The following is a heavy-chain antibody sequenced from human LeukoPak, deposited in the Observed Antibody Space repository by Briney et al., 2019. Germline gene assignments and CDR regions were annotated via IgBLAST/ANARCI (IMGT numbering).Heavy chain of an antibody. Sequence: GGSLRLSCAVSGFTFSNYRMTWVCQAPGKGLEWVANINQDGSEKYSVDSVKGRFTISRDNARNSLYLQMNSLRAEDTAVYYCARDESGWDYWGQGNLVTVSS. CDR1: GFTFSNYR. CDR2: INQDGSEK. V-gene: IGHV3-7*05. CDR3: ARDESGWDY. J-gene: IGHJ4*02.